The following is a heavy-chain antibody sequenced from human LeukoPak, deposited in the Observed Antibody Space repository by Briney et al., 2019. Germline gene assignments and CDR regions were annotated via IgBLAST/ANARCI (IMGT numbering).Heavy chain of an antibody. CDR3: AKDQRGTYSRYLDF. CDR1: GFTFSSYG. J-gene: IGHJ4*02. D-gene: IGHD1-26*01. V-gene: IGHV3-30*02. CDR2: IRYDGTNQ. Sequence: PGGSLRLSCGASGFTFSSYGIHWVRQAPGKGLEWVAFIRYDGTNQYYSDSVKGRFIISRNNAKNTVYLQLHGLRPEDTALYYCAKDQRGTYSRYLDFWGQGTLVTVSS.